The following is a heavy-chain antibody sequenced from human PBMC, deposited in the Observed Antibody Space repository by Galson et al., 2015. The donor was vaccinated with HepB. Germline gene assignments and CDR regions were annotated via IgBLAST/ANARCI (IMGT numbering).Heavy chain of an antibody. V-gene: IGHV3-33*01. CDR2: IWYDGSRK. CDR3: ARDKNWGWGPGDS. D-gene: IGHD7-27*01. J-gene: IGHJ4*02. Sequence: SLRLSCAASGFTFSGSGMHWVRQAPGKGLEWVAVIWYDGSRKYYADSVKGRFTISRDNSKNRLDLQMNSLRVEDTAVYFCARDKNWGWGPGDSWGQGTLVTVSS. CDR1: GFTFSGSG.